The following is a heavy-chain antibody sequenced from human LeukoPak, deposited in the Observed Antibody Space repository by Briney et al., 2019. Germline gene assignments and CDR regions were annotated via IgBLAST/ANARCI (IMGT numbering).Heavy chain of an antibody. D-gene: IGHD3-10*01. CDR3: ARYGSGTSYITNYFDY. Sequence: GGSLRLSCAASEFTLSDYVMHWVRQAPGKGLEWVALMLYDGNKYYADSVKGRFTISRDNAKNSLYLQMKSLRDEDTAVYYCARYGSGTSYITNYFDYWGQGTLVTVSS. J-gene: IGHJ4*02. V-gene: IGHV3-30*03. CDR1: EFTLSDYV. CDR2: MLYDGNK.